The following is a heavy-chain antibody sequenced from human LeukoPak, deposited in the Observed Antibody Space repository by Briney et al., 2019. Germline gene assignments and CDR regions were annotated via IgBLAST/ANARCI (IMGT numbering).Heavy chain of an antibody. Sequence: PSETLSLTRTVSGGSISSGDYYWSWIRQPPGKGLEWIGYIYYSGSTYYNPSLKSRVTISVDTSKNQFSLKLSSVTAADTAVYYCARVRAAAGRIPYYYYYYMDVWGKGTTVTVSS. CDR3: ARVRAAAGRIPYYYYYYMDV. CDR1: GGSISSGDYY. J-gene: IGHJ6*03. V-gene: IGHV4-30-4*08. D-gene: IGHD6-13*01. CDR2: IYYSGST.